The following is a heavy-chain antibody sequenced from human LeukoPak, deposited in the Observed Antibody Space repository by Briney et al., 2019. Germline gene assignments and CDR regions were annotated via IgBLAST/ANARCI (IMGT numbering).Heavy chain of an antibody. CDR3: ARDPGGDGYNRPNPSNCFDP. CDR1: GYTFTGYY. V-gene: IGHV1-46*01. Sequence: ASVKVSCKASGYTFTGYYMNSVRQSPGQGPEWMGIINPSGGRKTYSKKFQGRAAMTRDTSTSTFYMELSSQRSEDMAVYYCARDPGGDGYNRPNPSNCFDPWGQGTLVTVSS. D-gene: IGHD5-24*01. J-gene: IGHJ5*02. CDR2: INPSGGRK.